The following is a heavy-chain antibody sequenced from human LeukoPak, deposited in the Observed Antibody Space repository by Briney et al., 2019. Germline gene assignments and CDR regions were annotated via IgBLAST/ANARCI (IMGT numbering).Heavy chain of an antibody. D-gene: IGHD5-24*01. CDR2: IYSGGST. V-gene: IGHV3-66*01. CDR3: AREGSGRDGYIQN. Sequence: PGGSLRLSCAASGFTVSSNYMSWVRQAPGKGLEWVSIIYSGGSTYYADSVKGRFTISRDNSKNTLFLQMNSLRAEDTAVYYCAREGSGRDGYIQNWGQGTLVTVSS. CDR1: GFTVSSNY. J-gene: IGHJ4*02.